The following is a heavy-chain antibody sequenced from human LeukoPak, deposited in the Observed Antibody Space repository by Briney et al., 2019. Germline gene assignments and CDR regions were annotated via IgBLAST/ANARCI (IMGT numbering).Heavy chain of an antibody. CDR1: GYSFTTYW. J-gene: IGHJ4*02. CDR3: ARCSGYGDSSDY. V-gene: IGHV5-51*01. Sequence: GESLQISCKGSGYSFTTYWVSWVRQMPGKGLEWMGIIYPGDSDTRYSPSFQGQVTISADKSIRTAYLQWSSLKASDTATYYCARCSGYGDSSDYWGQGTLVTVSS. CDR2: IYPGDSDT. D-gene: IGHD2-21*01.